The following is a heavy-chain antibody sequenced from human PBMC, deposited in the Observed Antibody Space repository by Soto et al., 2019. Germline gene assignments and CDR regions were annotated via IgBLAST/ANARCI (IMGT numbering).Heavy chain of an antibody. CDR3: AREGPAPYYYYGMDV. CDR1: WYSFTTYG. J-gene: IGHJ6*02. CDR2: ISGYNGNT. V-gene: IGHV1-18*01. Sequence: QVQLVQSGGEVKEPGASVKVSCKTSWYSFTTYGISWVRQAPGQGLEWMGWISGYNGNTNYAQKLKGRLTMTTDTSTSTAYMELRSLTSDDTAVYYCAREGPAPYYYYGMDVWGQGSTVTVSS.